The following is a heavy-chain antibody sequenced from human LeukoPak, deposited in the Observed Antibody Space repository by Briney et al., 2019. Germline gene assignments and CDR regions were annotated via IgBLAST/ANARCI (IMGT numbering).Heavy chain of an antibody. J-gene: IGHJ4*02. CDR2: ISWDGGST. CDR3: AKLFGSISSRSVYFDY. D-gene: IGHD3-3*01. CDR1: GFTFEDYT. V-gene: IGHV3-43*01. Sequence: PGGSLRLSCAASGFTFEDYTMHWVRQSPGKRLEWVSLISWDGGSTYYADSVKGRFTISRDNSKNSLYLQMNSLRIEDTALYYCAKLFGSISSRSVYFDYWGQGTLVTVSS.